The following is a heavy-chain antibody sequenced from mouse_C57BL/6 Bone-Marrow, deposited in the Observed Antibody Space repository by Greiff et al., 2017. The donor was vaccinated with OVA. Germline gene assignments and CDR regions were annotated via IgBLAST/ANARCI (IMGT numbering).Heavy chain of an antibody. Sequence: EVQLQESGAELVRPGASVKLSCTASGFNIKDDYMHWVKQRPEQGLEWIGWIDPENGDTEYASKFQGKATITADTSSNTAYLQLSSLTSEDTAVYYCTTDYGSRYFDYWGQGTTLTVSS. CDR3: TTDYGSRYFDY. CDR1: GFNIKDDY. V-gene: IGHV14-4*01. J-gene: IGHJ2*01. D-gene: IGHD1-1*01. CDR2: IDPENGDT.